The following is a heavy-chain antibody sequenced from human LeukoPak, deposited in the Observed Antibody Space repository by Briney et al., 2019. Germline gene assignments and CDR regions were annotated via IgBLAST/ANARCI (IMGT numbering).Heavy chain of an antibody. Sequence: GKSLRLSCAASGFTFSSYGMHWVRQAPGKGLEWVAVISSDGSDKYYADSMKGRFTISRDNSKNTLYLQMNSLRAEDTAVYYCAKDGSSYGDYPRYWYFDLWGRGTLVTVSS. J-gene: IGHJ2*01. CDR1: GFTFSSYG. D-gene: IGHD4-17*01. CDR3: AKDGSSYGDYPRYWYFDL. V-gene: IGHV3-30*18. CDR2: ISSDGSDK.